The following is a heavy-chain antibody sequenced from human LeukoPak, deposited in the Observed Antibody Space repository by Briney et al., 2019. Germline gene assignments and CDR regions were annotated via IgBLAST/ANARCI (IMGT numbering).Heavy chain of an antibody. CDR3: AKDLGYYDSSGFFDP. CDR2: ISGSGGST. V-gene: IGHV3-23*01. Sequence: PGGSLRLSCAASGFTFSSYAMSWVRQAPGKGLEWVSAISGSGGSTYYADSVKGRFTISRDNSKNTLYLQMDSLRAEDTAVYYCAKDLGYYDSSGFFDPWGQGTLVTVSS. CDR1: GFTFSSYA. J-gene: IGHJ5*02. D-gene: IGHD3-22*01.